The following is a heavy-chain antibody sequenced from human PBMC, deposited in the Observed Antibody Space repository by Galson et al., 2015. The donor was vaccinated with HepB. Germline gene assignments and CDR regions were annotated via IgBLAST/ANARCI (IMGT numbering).Heavy chain of an antibody. CDR1: GFTFSSYA. D-gene: IGHD3-3*01. V-gene: IGHV3-23*01. CDR3: AKGSLGFFGVVWGGIYYFDY. J-gene: IGHJ4*02. Sequence: SLGVSCPASGFTFSSYAMSWVRQAPGKGLEWVSAVRGRGGRTYIADSVKGRFTITRDNSQNTLYLQMNSLRAEDTAVYYWAKGSLGFFGVVWGGIYYFDYWGQGTLVTVSS. CDR2: VRGRGGRT.